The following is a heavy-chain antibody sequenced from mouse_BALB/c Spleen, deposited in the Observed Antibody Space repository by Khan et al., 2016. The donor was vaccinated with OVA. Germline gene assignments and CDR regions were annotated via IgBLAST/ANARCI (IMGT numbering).Heavy chain of an antibody. D-gene: IGHD2-3*01. CDR1: GYSITSDYA. Sequence: EVQLLETGPGLVKPSQSLSLTCTVTGYSITSDYAWNWIRQFPGNKLEWMGSINYSGSTNYNPSLKSRISITRDTSKNQFFLQLNSVTTEDTATYYCARDGSRYNYAMDYWGQGTAVTVSS. CDR2: INYSGST. J-gene: IGHJ4*01. V-gene: IGHV3-2*02. CDR3: ARDGSRYNYAMDY.